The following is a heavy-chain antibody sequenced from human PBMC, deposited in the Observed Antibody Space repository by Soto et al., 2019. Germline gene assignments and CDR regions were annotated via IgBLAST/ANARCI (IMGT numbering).Heavy chain of an antibody. V-gene: IGHV1-69*06. D-gene: IGHD1-20*01. CDR1: GDTFSSYA. J-gene: IGHJ4*02. Sequence: SVKVSCKXSGDTFSSYAINWVRQAPGQGLEWMGGIIPIVGTANYAQKFQGRVTITADKSTSTAYMELSSLRSEDTAVYYCARGGHYGITGPGYFDYWGQGTLVTVSS. CDR3: ARGGHYGITGPGYFDY. CDR2: IIPIVGTA.